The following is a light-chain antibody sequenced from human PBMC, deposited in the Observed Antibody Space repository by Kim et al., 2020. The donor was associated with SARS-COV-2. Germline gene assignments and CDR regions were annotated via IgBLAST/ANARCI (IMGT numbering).Light chain of an antibody. V-gene: IGLV3-1*01. CDR2: QDN. J-gene: IGLJ3*02. CDR3: QAWDTSTVV. CDR1: KWGDKY. Sequence: ASPRQTTTISCSGDKWGDKYAGWEQQKPGQSPVLVIYQDNKRPSGIPDRFSGSNSGNTATLTISGTQPIDEADYYCQAWDTSTVVFGGGTQLTVL.